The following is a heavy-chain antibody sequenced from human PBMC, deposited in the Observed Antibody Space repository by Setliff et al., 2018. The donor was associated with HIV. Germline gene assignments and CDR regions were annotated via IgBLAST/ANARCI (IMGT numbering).Heavy chain of an antibody. CDR1: GYTFSRYG. J-gene: IGHJ4*02. V-gene: IGHV1-18*01. CDR3: ARAYYHDSSGYQGFDY. D-gene: IGHD3-22*01. CDR2: ISAYNLNT. Sequence: GASVKVSCKTSGYTFSRYGFSWVRQAPGQGLEWMGWISAYNLNTNYAQKFQGRVTMTTDTSASTGYMELRSLRSDDTAVYYCARAYYHDSSGYQGFDYWGQGTLVTVS.